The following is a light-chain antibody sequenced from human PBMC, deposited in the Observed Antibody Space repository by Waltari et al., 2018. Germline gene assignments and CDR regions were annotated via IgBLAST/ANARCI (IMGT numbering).Light chain of an antibody. CDR3: QQYFSTPFT. Sequence: DIVMTQSPASLVVPLGERATTHCKSSRTVLHNYNNNNYLAWYQQKPGQPPKLLFYWASALESGVPDRFSGRGSGTDFTLTISSLQAEDVAVYYCQQYFSTPFTFGQGTQVEIK. J-gene: IGKJ1*01. CDR2: WAS. CDR1: RTVLHNYNNNNY. V-gene: IGKV4-1*01.